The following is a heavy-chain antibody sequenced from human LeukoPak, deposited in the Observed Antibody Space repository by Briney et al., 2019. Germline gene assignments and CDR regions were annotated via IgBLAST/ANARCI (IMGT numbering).Heavy chain of an antibody. CDR3: ARGIAPDV. CDR1: GGSISSYY. Sequence: SETLSLTCTVSGGSISSYYWSWIRQPPGKGLEWIGEINHSGSTNYNPSLKSRVTISVDTSKNQFSLKLSPVTAADTAVYYCARGIAPDVWGQGTTVTVSS. CDR2: INHSGST. J-gene: IGHJ6*02. V-gene: IGHV4-34*01. D-gene: IGHD2/OR15-2a*01.